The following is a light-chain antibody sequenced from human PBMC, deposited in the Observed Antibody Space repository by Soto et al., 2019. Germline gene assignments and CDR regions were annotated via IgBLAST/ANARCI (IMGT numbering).Light chain of an antibody. CDR1: SSSIGSNT. Sequence: QSVLTQAPSASGTPGQRVTISCSGSSSSIGSNTVSWYQQVPGTAPKLLIYSNDQRPSGVPDRFSGSKSGTSASLAIGGLQSEDEADYHCAAWDGSLNGWVFGGGTKLTVL. CDR3: AAWDGSLNGWV. V-gene: IGLV1-44*01. CDR2: SND. J-gene: IGLJ3*02.